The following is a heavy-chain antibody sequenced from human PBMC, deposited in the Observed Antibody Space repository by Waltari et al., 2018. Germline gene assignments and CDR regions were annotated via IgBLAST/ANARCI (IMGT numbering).Heavy chain of an antibody. Sequence: QVQLVQSGAEVKKPGASVKVSCKASGYTFTGYYMHWVRQAPGQGLEWMGWVNPNSGGTNYAQKFQGRVTMTRDTSISTAYMELSRLRSDDTAVYYCARDPGGSSGYYQYFDYWGQGTLVTVSS. D-gene: IGHD3-22*01. V-gene: IGHV1-2*02. J-gene: IGHJ4*02. CDR1: GYTFTGYY. CDR3: ARDPGGSSGYYQYFDY. CDR2: VNPNSGGT.